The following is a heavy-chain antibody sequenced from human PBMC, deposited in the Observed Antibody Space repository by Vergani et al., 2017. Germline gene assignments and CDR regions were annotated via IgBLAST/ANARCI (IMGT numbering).Heavy chain of an antibody. CDR1: GFTFSSYS. D-gene: IGHD3-10*01. Sequence: EVQLVESGGGLVKPGGSLRLSCAASGFTFSSYSMNWVRQAPGKGLEWVSGISWNSGSIGYADSVKGRFTISRDNAKNSLYLQMNSLRAEDTAMYYCARLGVRGVKGAYYFDYWGQGTLVTVSS. J-gene: IGHJ4*02. CDR2: ISWNSGSI. CDR3: ARLGVRGVKGAYYFDY. V-gene: IGHV3-9*01.